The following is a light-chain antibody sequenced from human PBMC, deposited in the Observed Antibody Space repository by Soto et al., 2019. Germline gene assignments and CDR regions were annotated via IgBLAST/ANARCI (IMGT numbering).Light chain of an antibody. J-gene: IGKJ1*01. CDR3: HQHNTGPPDRT. Sequence: EIVMTQSPATLSVSPGERATLSCRASQSVSSNLAWYQKKPGQAPRLLIYGASTRATGIPARFSGSGSGTEFTLTISGLQSEDFAISFCHQHNTGPPDRTFGQGTKVEIK. CDR2: GAS. V-gene: IGKV3-15*01. CDR1: QSVSSN.